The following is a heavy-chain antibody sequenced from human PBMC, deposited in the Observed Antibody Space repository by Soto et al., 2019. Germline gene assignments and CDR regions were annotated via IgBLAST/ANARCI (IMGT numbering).Heavy chain of an antibody. CDR2: ISAQNGNT. CDR1: GYTFTSYG. V-gene: IGHV1-18*01. J-gene: IGHJ4*02. D-gene: IGHD1-1*01. Sequence: QVHLVQSGAEVKKPGASVKVSCKASGYTFTSYGITWVRQAPGQGLEWMGWISAQNGNTAYAQKLQGRVIVTRDTSTSTACMELRSLRSDDTAVYYCARGRYGDYWGQGALVTVSS. CDR3: ARGRYGDY.